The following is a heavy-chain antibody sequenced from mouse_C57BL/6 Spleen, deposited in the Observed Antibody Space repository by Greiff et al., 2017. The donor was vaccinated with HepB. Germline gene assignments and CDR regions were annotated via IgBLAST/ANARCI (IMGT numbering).Heavy chain of an antibody. Sequence: VQLQQSGAELVRPGTSVKVSCKASGYAFTNYLIEWVKQRPGQGLEWIGVINPGSGGTNYNEKFKGKATLTADKSSSTAYMQLSSLTSEDSAVYFCARSDSSGYAWFAYWGQGTLVTVSA. CDR2: INPGSGGT. CDR3: ARSDSSGYAWFAY. D-gene: IGHD3-2*02. J-gene: IGHJ3*01. V-gene: IGHV1-54*01. CDR1: GYAFTNYL.